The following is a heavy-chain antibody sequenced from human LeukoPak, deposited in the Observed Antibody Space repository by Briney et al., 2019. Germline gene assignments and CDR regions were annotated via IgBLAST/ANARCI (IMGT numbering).Heavy chain of an antibody. D-gene: IGHD3-3*01. J-gene: IGHJ4*02. CDR3: ARSFDFWSGYYSDY. Sequence: PGGSLRLSCAASRFTFSSYSMNWVRQAPGKGLEWVSSISSSGSYIYYADSVKGRFTISRDNDKNSVYLQMDSLRAEDTAVYYCARSFDFWSGYYSDYWGQGTLVTVSS. V-gene: IGHV3-21*04. CDR2: ISSSGSYI. CDR1: RFTFSSYS.